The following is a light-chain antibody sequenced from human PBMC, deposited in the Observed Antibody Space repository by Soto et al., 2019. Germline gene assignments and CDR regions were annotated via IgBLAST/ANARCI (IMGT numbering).Light chain of an antibody. Sequence: DIQMTQSPSSLSASVGDRVTITCRASQGTGNDLGWYQQKPGKAPKRLIYAASSLQSGVPSRFRGSGSRTEYTLTNSSLQPEDSATYNSLQANSYTRTFGQRTKVKVK. V-gene: IGKV1-17*01. CDR1: QGTGND. J-gene: IGKJ1*01. CDR3: LQANSYTRT. CDR2: AAS.